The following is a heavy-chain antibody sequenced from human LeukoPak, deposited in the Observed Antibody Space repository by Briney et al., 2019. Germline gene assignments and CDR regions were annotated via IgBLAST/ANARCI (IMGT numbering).Heavy chain of an antibody. V-gene: IGHV3-30*02. CDR1: GFTFSSYG. J-gene: IGHJ4*02. Sequence: GGSLRLSCAASGFTFSSYGMHWVRQAPGKGLEWVAFIRYDGSNKYYADSVKGRFTISRDNAKNSLYLQMNSLRAEDTAMYYCAREGGVAYWGQGTLVTVSS. D-gene: IGHD3-16*01. CDR2: IRYDGSNK. CDR3: AREGGVAY.